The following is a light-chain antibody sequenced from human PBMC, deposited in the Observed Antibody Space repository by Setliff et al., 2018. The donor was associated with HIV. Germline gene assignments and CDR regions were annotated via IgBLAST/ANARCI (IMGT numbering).Light chain of an antibody. CDR2: DVN. CDR1: SSDVGAHNY. J-gene: IGLJ1*01. Sequence: QSALAQPASVSGSPGQAITISCSGTSSDVGAHNYVSWYQQHPGKAPKVMIYDVNKWPSGASNRFSGSKSGNTASLTISGLQAEDEADYYCCSYVNSGIYVFGTGTKVTVL. CDR3: CSYVNSGIYV. V-gene: IGLV2-23*02.